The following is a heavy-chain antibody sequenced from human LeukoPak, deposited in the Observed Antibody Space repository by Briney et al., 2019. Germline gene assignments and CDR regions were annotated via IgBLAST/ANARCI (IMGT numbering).Heavy chain of an antibody. V-gene: IGHV4-34*01. Sequence: SETLSLTCAVYGGSFSGYYWSWIRQPPGKGLEWIGEINHSGSTNYNPSLKSRVTISVDTSKNQFSLKLSSVTAADTAVYYCAREGVLRFLESWGQGTLVTVSS. CDR3: AREGVLRFLES. CDR2: INHSGST. J-gene: IGHJ4*02. D-gene: IGHD3-3*01. CDR1: GGSFSGYY.